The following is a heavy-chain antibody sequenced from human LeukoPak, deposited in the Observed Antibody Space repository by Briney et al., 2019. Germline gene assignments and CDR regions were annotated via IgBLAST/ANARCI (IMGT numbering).Heavy chain of an antibody. J-gene: IGHJ3*02. Sequence: SVKVSCKASGGTFSSYAISWVRQASGQGLEWMGGIIPIFGTANYAQKFQGSVTITTDESTSTAYMELSSLRSEDTAVYYCARVSYSGYERVDAFDIWGQGTMVTVSS. CDR2: IIPIFGTA. D-gene: IGHD5-12*01. CDR3: ARVSYSGYERVDAFDI. CDR1: GGTFSSYA. V-gene: IGHV1-69*05.